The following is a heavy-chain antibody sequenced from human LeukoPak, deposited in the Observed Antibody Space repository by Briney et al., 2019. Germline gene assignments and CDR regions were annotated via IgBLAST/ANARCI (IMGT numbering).Heavy chain of an antibody. CDR2: IHYSGST. CDR1: GGSISSGDYY. V-gene: IGHV4-30-4*01. Sequence: PSETLSLTCTVSGGSISSGDYYWSWIRQPPGKGLEWIGYIHYSGSTYYNPSLKSRLTISVDTSKNQFSLKLSSVTAADTAVYYCARGVFHSGTSPRYGMDVWGQGTTVTVSS. CDR3: ARGVFHSGTSPRYGMDV. D-gene: IGHD2-2*01. J-gene: IGHJ6*02.